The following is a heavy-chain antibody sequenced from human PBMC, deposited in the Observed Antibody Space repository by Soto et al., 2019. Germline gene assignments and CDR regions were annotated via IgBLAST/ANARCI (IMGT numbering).Heavy chain of an antibody. V-gene: IGHV1-69*06. CDR2: IIPIFGTA. Sequence: SVKVSCKASGGTFSSYAISWVRQAPGQGLEWMGGIIPIFGTANYAQKFQGRVTITAGKSTSTAYMELSSLRSEDTAVYYCARGRERTMVRGPHGMDVWGQGTTVTVSS. D-gene: IGHD3-10*01. CDR3: ARGRERTMVRGPHGMDV. CDR1: GGTFSSYA. J-gene: IGHJ6*02.